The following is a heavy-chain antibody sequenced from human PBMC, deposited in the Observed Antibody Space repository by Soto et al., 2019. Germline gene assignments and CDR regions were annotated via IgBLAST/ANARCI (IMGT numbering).Heavy chain of an antibody. CDR3: ARDAPNPSDFWIGNRHPENYYYYRAL. J-gene: IGHJ6*03. CDR1: GDTCRSYT. V-gene: IGHV1-69*04. D-gene: IGHD3-3*01. Sequence: PVKVSYNASGDTCRSYTMSWVRQAPGQGLEWMGRIIPSLGIANYAQKFQGRVTVTADKSTSTAYMELSSLRSEDTAVYYCARDAPNPSDFWIGNRHPENYYYYRALWGKGTTVTVSS. CDR2: IIPSLGIA.